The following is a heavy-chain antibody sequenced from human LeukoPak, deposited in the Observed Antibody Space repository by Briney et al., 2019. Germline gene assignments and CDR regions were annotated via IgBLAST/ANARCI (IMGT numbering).Heavy chain of an antibody. D-gene: IGHD3-10*01. CDR3: AREGYYGSGSPPSLYFDY. CDR1: GFSFSSYA. V-gene: IGHV3-21*01. CDR2: IDSSSSHI. J-gene: IGHJ4*02. Sequence: PGGSLRLSCAASGFSFSSYAMNWVRQAPGKGLEWVSSIDSSSSHIYYADSVKGRFTISRDNTKSSLYLQMNSLRPEDTAIYYCAREGYYGSGSPPSLYFDYWGQGTLVTVSS.